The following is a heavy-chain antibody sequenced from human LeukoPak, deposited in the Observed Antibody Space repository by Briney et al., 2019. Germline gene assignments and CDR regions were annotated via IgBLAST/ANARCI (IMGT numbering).Heavy chain of an antibody. CDR1: GYTFTGYY. V-gene: IGHV1-2*02. J-gene: IGHJ4*02. Sequence: ASVKVSCKASGYTFTGYYMHWVRQAPGQGLEWMGWINPNSGGTNYAQKFQGRVTMTRDTSISTAYMELSRLRSDDTAVYYCARGFSRIAVAGNRLYYLDYWGQGTLVTVSS. CDR3: ARGFSRIAVAGNRLYYLDY. D-gene: IGHD6-19*01. CDR2: INPNSGGT.